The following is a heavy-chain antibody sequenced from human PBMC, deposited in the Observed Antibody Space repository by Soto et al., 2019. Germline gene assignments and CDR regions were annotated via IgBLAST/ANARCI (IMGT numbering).Heavy chain of an antibody. CDR1: GFTFSSYG. CDR3: AKDRGYSYGHLGY. D-gene: IGHD5-18*01. CDR2: ISYDGGNK. V-gene: IGHV3-30*18. J-gene: IGHJ4*02. Sequence: GGSLRLSCAASGFTFSSYGMHWVRQAPGKGLEWVAVISYDGGNKYYADSVKGRFTISRDNSKNTLYLQMNSLRAEDTAVYYCAKDRGYSYGHLGYWGQGTLVTVSS.